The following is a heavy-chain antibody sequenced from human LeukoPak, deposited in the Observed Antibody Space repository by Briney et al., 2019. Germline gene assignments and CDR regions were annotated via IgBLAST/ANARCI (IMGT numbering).Heavy chain of an antibody. D-gene: IGHD3-3*01. J-gene: IGHJ6*02. CDR2: MNPNSGNT. CDR3: ARLGIYYDFWSGYRTRYYYYGMDV. CDR1: GYTFTNYD. V-gene: IGHV1-8*01. Sequence: ASVKVSCKASGYTFTNYDINWVRQATGQGLEWMGWMNPNSGNTGYAQKFQGRVTMTRNTSISTAYMELSSLRSEDTAVYYCARLGIYYDFWSGYRTRYYYYGMDVWGQGTTVTVSS.